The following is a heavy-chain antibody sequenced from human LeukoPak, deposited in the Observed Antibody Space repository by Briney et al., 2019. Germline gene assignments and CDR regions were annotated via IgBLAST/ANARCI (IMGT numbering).Heavy chain of an antibody. CDR1: GNYW. J-gene: IGHJ4*02. CDR2: INSDGSWT. V-gene: IGHV3-74*01. D-gene: IGHD3-3*01. Sequence: GGSLRLSCAASGNYWMHWVRQAPGKGLVWVSHINSDGSWTSYADSVKGRFTISRDNSKNTLYLQMNSLRAEDTAVYYCARVNYDFWSGYYYGWGQGTLVTVSS. CDR3: ARVNYDFWSGYYYG.